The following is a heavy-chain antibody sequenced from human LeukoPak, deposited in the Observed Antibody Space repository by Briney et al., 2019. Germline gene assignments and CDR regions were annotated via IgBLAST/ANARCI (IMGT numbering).Heavy chain of an antibody. Sequence: ASVKVSCKASGGTFSSYAISRVRQAPGQGLEWMGGIIPIFGTANYAQKFQGRVTITTDESTSTACMELSSLRSEDTAVYYCARDHCSGGSCSAHFDYWGQGTLVTVSS. D-gene: IGHD2-15*01. CDR1: GGTFSSYA. J-gene: IGHJ4*02. CDR3: ARDHCSGGSCSAHFDY. V-gene: IGHV1-69*05. CDR2: IIPIFGTA.